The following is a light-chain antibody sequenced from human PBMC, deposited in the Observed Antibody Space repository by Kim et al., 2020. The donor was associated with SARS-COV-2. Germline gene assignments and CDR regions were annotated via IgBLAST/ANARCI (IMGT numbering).Light chain of an antibody. CDR1: SLRSYY. CDR3: SSRDSSGTHYV. J-gene: IGLJ1*01. CDR2: DKN. V-gene: IGLV3-19*01. Sequence: ALGQTVRITCQGDSLRSYYASWYQQKPGQAPVLVIYDKNNRPSGIPDRFSGSNPGNTASLTITGAQAEDEADYYCSSRDSSGTHYVFGNGTKVTVL.